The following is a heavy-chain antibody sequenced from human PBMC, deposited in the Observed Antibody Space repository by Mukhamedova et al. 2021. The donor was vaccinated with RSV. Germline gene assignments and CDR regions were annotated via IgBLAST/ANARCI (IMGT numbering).Heavy chain of an antibody. D-gene: IGHD4-11*01. J-gene: IGHJ4*02. CDR3: ARLATPGQEDYPYYFDY. Sequence: GEIYHSGSTNYNPSLKSRVTISVDKSKNQFSLKLSSVTAADTAVYYCARLATPGQEDYPYYFDYWGQGTLGTVPS. CDR2: IYHSGST. V-gene: IGHV4-4*02.